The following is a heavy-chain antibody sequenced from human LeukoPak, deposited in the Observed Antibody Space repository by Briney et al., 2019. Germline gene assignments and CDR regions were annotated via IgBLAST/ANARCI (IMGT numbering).Heavy chain of an antibody. CDR3: ARVRGYVWGGYRSKPDAFDI. J-gene: IGHJ3*02. D-gene: IGHD3-16*02. Sequence: PSETLSLTCTVSGGSISSYYWSWIRQPPGKGLEWIGYIYYSGSTNYSPSLKSRVTISGDTSKNQFSLKLSSVTAADTAVYYCARVRGYVWGGYRSKPDAFDIWGQGTMVTVSS. V-gene: IGHV4-59*01. CDR1: GGSISSYY. CDR2: IYYSGST.